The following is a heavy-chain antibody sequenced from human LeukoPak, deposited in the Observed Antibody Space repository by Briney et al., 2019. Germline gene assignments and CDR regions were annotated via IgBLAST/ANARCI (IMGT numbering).Heavy chain of an antibody. D-gene: IGHD3-10*01. CDR3: ARGGIQTYYYGSGSYLTNYYYYYMDV. V-gene: IGHV1-2*02. CDR1: GYTFTGYY. CDR2: INPNSGGT. Sequence: ASVKVSCKASGYTFTGYYMHWVRQAPGQGLEWMGWINPNSGGTNYAQKFQGRVTMTRDTSISTAYMELSRLRSDDTAVYYCARGGIQTYYYGSGSYLTNYYYYYMDVWGKGTTVTISS. J-gene: IGHJ6*03.